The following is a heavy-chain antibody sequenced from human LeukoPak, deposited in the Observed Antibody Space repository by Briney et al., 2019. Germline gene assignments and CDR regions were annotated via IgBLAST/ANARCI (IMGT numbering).Heavy chain of an antibody. J-gene: IGHJ6*03. CDR1: GYTLTELS. Sequence: ASVKVSCKVSGYTLTELSMYWVRQAPGKGLEWMGGFDPEDGETIYAQKFQGRVTMTEDTSTDTAYMELSSLRSEDTAVFYCARGAGIAVASYYYYYYMDVWGKGTTVTISS. CDR2: FDPEDGET. CDR3: ARGAGIAVASYYYYYYMDV. D-gene: IGHD6-19*01. V-gene: IGHV1-24*01.